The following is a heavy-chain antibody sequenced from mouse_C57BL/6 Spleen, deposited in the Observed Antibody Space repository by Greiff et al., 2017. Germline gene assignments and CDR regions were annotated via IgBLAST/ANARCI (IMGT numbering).Heavy chain of an antibody. CDR3: ARSDDSHPFAY. J-gene: IGHJ3*01. Sequence: QVQLQQPGAELVKPGASVKMSCKASGYTFTSYWITWVKQRPGQGLEWIGDIYPGSGSTNYNEKLKSKATLTVDTSASTAYMQLSSLTSEDSAVYYCARSDDSHPFAYWGQGTLVTVSA. CDR2: IYPGSGST. CDR1: GYTFTSYW. V-gene: IGHV1-55*01. D-gene: IGHD2-4*01.